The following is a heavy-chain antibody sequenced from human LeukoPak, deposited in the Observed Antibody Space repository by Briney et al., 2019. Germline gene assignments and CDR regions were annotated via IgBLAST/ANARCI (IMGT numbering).Heavy chain of an antibody. Sequence: GGSLRLSCAASGFTFRDYSMNWVRQAPGKGLEWVSSISSSSAYIYYADSVKGRFTVSRDNAENSLSLQMDSLRAEDSAIYHCARGPRNSSSYQYFQHWGQGTLVTVSA. J-gene: IGHJ1*01. CDR2: ISSSSAYI. V-gene: IGHV3-21*01. D-gene: IGHD6-13*01. CDR3: ARGPRNSSSYQYFQH. CDR1: GFTFRDYS.